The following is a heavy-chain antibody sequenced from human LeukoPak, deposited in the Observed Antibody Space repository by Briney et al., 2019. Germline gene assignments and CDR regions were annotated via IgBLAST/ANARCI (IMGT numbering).Heavy chain of an antibody. Sequence: SETLSLTCTVSGGSISSSSYYWGWIRQPPGKGLEWIGSIYYSGSTYYNPSLKSRVTISVDTSKNQFSLKLSSVTAADTAVYYCARVAGYSSGWTGNYWGQGTLVTVSS. V-gene: IGHV4-39*07. J-gene: IGHJ4*02. CDR1: GGSISSSSYY. CDR3: ARVAGYSSGWTGNY. CDR2: IYYSGST. D-gene: IGHD6-19*01.